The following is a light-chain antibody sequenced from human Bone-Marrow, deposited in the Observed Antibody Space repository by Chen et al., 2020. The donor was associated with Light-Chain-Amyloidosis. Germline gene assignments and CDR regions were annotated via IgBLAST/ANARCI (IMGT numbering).Light chain of an antibody. CDR3: QVWDRSSDRPV. Sequence: SSVLTQPSSGAAAPGETATLACGGNNIGSTSVHWYQQTPGQAPLLVVYDDSDRPSGIPERLSGSNSGNTATLTISRVEAGDEADYYCQVWDRSSDRPVFGGGTKLTVL. CDR1: NIGSTS. J-gene: IGLJ3*02. CDR2: DDS. V-gene: IGLV3-21*02.